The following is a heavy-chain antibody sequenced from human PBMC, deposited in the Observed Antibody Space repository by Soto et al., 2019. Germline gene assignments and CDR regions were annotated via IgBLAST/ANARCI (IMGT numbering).Heavy chain of an antibody. D-gene: IGHD3-3*01. CDR1: GGSISGYY. V-gene: IGHV4-59*12. CDR2: INYSGST. CDR3: ARSRRITIFGVVGCFDY. Sequence: SETLSLTCTVCGGSISGYYWSWIRQPPGKGLEWIGYINYSGSTNYNPSLKSRVTISVDTSKNQFSLKLSSVTAADTAVYYCARSRRITIFGVVGCFDYWGQGTLVTVSS. J-gene: IGHJ4*02.